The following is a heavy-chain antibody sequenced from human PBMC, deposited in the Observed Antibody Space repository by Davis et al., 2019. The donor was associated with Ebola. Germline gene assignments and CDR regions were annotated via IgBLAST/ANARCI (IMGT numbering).Heavy chain of an antibody. CDR1: GYTFTSYA. CDR3: ARDDYGDNWFDP. CDR2: IIPIFGTA. V-gene: IGHV1-69*13. Sequence: SVKVSCKASGYTFTSYAISWVRQAPGQGLEWMGGIIPIFGTANYAQKFQGRVTITADESTSTAYMELSSLRSEDTAVYYCARDDYGDNWFDPWGQGTLVTVSS. J-gene: IGHJ5*02. D-gene: IGHD4-17*01.